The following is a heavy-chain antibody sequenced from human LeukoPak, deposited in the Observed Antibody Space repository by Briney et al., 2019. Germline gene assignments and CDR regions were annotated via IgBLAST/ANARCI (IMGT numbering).Heavy chain of an antibody. CDR2: IYYSGTT. CDR1: GGSISSYY. D-gene: IGHD6-6*01. Sequence: SETLSLTCTVSGGSISSYYRSWIRQPPGKGLEWIGYIYYSGTTNYNPSLKSRVTISIDTSKNQFSLNLISVTAADTAVYYCARRKAVRPDYYFDYWGPGTLVTVSS. CDR3: ARRKAVRPDYYFDY. J-gene: IGHJ4*02. V-gene: IGHV4-59*08.